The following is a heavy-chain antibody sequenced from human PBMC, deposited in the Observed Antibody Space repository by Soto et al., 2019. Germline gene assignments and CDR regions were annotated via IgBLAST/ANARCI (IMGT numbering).Heavy chain of an antibody. CDR1: GGSISGSNYY. J-gene: IGHJ5*02. CDR3: ARRKPWFDP. V-gene: IGHV4-39*01. CDR2: IYYSGST. Sequence: QLQLQESGPGLVKPSETLSLSCTVSGGSISGSNYYWGWIRQPPGKGLEWIGTIYYSGSTSYNSSLKSRVTLSVDTSKNQFSLKLSSVTAADTAVYYCARRKPWFDPWGQGTLVTVSS.